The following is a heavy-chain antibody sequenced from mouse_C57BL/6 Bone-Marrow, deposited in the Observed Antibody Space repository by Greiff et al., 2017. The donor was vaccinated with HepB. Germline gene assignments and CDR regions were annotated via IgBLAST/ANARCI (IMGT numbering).Heavy chain of an antibody. CDR2: ISYDGSN. Sequence: EVQLVESGPGLVKPSQSLSLTCSVTGYSITSGYYWNWIRQFPGNKLEWMGYISYDGSNNYNPSLKNRISITRDTSKNQFFLTLNSVTTEDTATYYCASLGGNDYWGQGTTLTVSS. CDR1: GYSITSGYY. CDR3: ASLGGNDY. D-gene: IGHD2-1*01. J-gene: IGHJ2*01. V-gene: IGHV3-6*01.